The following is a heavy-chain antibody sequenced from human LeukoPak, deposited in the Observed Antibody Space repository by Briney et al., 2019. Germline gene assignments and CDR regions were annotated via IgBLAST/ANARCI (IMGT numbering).Heavy chain of an antibody. V-gene: IGHV3-23*01. CDR2: VSGSGGST. D-gene: IGHD1-20*01. CDR3: AKDRITVNPYYFDY. CDR1: GFTFSDYS. Sequence: GGSLRLSCAASGFTFSDYSMIWVRQAPGKGLEWVSGVSGSGGSTYYAGSVKGRFTISRDNSKNTLYLQMNSLRAEDTALYYCAKDRITVNPYYFDYWGQGTLVTVSS. J-gene: IGHJ4*02.